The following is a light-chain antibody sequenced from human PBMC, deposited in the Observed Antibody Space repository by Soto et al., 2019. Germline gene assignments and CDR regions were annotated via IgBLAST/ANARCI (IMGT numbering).Light chain of an antibody. CDR2: DAS. CDR1: QRFSSS. V-gene: IGKV3-11*01. J-gene: IGKJ3*01. Sequence: EIVLTQSPDTLSLSPGERATLSCRASQRFSSSLAWYQRKPGQAPRLLIYDASKRATGIPARFSGSRSGTDFTLTISSLKPEDFAGYSCQQRNKSPPEVTFGPGTKVDIK. CDR3: QQRNKSPPEVT.